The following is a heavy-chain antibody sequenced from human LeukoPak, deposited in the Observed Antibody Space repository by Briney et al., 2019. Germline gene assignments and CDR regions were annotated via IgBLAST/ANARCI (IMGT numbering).Heavy chain of an antibody. CDR3: ARDKQLDWAHYHYCYMDV. J-gene: IGHJ6*03. D-gene: IGHD1-1*01. Sequence: ASVKVSCKASGYTFTGYYMHWVRQAPGQWLEWMGWINPNSGGTKYAQKFQGRVTMTRDTSISTVYMELSRLRSDDTAVYYCARDKQLDWAHYHYCYMDVWGKGTTVTVSS. V-gene: IGHV1-2*02. CDR1: GYTFTGYY. CDR2: INPNSGGT.